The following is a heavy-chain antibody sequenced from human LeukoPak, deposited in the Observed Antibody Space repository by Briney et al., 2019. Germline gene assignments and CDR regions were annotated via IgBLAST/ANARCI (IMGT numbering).Heavy chain of an antibody. J-gene: IGHJ3*02. CDR2: IYYSGST. CDR1: GGSFSGYY. CDR3: ARVYARYCGGDCYAYDAFDI. D-gene: IGHD2-21*02. Sequence: SETLSLTCAVYGGSFSGYYWSWIRQPPGKGLEWIGYIYYSGSTYYNPSLKSRVTISVDTSKNQFSLKLSSVTAADTAVYYCARVYARYCGGDCYAYDAFDIWGQGTMVTVSS. V-gene: IGHV4-30-4*08.